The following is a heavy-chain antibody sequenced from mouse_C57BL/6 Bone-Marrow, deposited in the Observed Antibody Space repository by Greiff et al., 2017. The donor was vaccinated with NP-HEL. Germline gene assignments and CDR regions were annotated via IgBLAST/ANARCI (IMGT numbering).Heavy chain of an antibody. J-gene: IGHJ1*03. V-gene: IGHV1-47*01. Sequence: VQLVESGAELVKPGASVKMSCKASGYTFTTYPIEWMKQNHGKSLEWIGNFHPYNDDTKYNEKFKGKATLTVEKSSSTVYLELSRLTSDDSAVYYCARGITTVGRLWYFDVWGTGTTVTVSS. CDR2: FHPYNDDT. CDR1: GYTFTTYP. D-gene: IGHD1-1*01. CDR3: ARGITTVGRLWYFDV.